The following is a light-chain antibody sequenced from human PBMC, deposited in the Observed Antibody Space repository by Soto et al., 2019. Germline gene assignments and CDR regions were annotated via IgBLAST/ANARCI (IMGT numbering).Light chain of an antibody. V-gene: IGKV1-5*03. J-gene: IGKJ1*01. CDR3: QHYNSYSEA. CDR2: KAS. Sequence: DIKMKQSPSFVSASVGERVTITCRASQTISSWLAWYQQKPGKAPKLLIYKASTLKSGVPSRFSGSGSGTEFTLTISSLQPDDFATYYCQHYNSYSEAFGQGTKVDIK. CDR1: QTISSW.